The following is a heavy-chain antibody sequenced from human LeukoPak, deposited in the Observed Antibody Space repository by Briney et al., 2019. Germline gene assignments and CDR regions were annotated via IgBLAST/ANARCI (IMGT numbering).Heavy chain of an antibody. CDR3: ARSIVGATSWFDP. V-gene: IGHV3-53*01. CDR2: IYSGGST. D-gene: IGHD1-26*01. J-gene: IGHJ5*02. CDR1: GFTVSSNY. Sequence: GGSLRLSCAASGFTVSSNYMSWVRQAPGKGLEWVSVIYSGGSTYYADSVKDRFTISRDNSKNTLYLQMNSLRAEDTAVYYCARSIVGATSWFDPWGQGTLVTVSS.